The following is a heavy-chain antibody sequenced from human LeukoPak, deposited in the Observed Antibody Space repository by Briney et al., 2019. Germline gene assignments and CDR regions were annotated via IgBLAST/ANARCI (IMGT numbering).Heavy chain of an antibody. V-gene: IGHV5-51*01. Sequence: GESLKISCKASGYSFRSYWIGWVRQVPGKGLEWMVIIHPGDSDTRYSPSFQGQVTISADKSISTAYLQWSSLQASDTAIYYFARHNNWGFDYWGQGTLVTVSA. CDR1: GYSFRSYW. CDR3: ARHNNWGFDY. CDR2: IHPGDSDT. J-gene: IGHJ4*02. D-gene: IGHD7-27*01.